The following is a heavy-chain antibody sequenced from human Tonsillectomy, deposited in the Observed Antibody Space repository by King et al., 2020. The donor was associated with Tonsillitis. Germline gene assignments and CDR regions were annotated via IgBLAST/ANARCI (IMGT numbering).Heavy chain of an antibody. CDR1: GYTFTSYG. CDR2: ISAYNGNT. V-gene: IGHV1-18*04. CDR3: ARDPPDMITFGGVIVHDY. J-gene: IGHJ4*02. D-gene: IGHD3-16*02. Sequence: VQLVESGAEVKKPGASVKVSCKASGYTFTSYGISWVRQAPGQGLEWMGWISAYNGNTNYAQKLQGRVTMTTDTSTSTAYMGLRSLRSDDTAVYSCARDPPDMITFGGVIVHDYWGQGTLVTVSS.